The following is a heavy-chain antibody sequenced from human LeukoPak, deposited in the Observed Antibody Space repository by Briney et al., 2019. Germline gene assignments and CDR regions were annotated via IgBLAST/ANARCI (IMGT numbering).Heavy chain of an antibody. D-gene: IGHD1-1*01. V-gene: IGHV3-7*01. CDR1: GFTFSSHW. Sequence: PGGSLRLSCAASGFTFSSHWMTWVRQAPGKGLEWVANIKQDGSEKYYVDSVKGRFTISRDNAKNSLYLQMNSLRAEDTAVYYCARDLDPHHVWGQGTMVTVSS. J-gene: IGHJ3*01. CDR3: ARDLDPHHV. CDR2: IKQDGSEK.